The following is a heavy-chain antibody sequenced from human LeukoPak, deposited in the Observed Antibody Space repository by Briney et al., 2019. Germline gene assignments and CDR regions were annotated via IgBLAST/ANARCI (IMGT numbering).Heavy chain of an antibody. CDR3: ARGPPPDFDY. CDR2: IHPSGST. Sequence: SETLSLTCTVSGDSISSYYWSWIRQPAGKGLEWIGRIHPSGSTNYNPSLRSRVTLSVDTSKNQFSLKLNSVTAADTAVYYCARGPPPDFDYWGRGTLVTVSS. V-gene: IGHV4-4*07. CDR1: GDSISSYY. J-gene: IGHJ4*02.